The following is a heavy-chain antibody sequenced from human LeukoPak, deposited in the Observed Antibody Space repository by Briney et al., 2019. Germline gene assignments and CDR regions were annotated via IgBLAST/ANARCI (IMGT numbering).Heavy chain of an antibody. D-gene: IGHD6-13*01. CDR2: ISSSSSTI. CDR1: GFTFSSYS. J-gene: IGHJ3*02. Sequence: GGSLRLSCAASGFTFSSYSMNWVRQAPGKGLEWVSYISSSSSTIYYADSVKGRFTISRDNAKNSLYLQMNSLRAEDTAVYYCARDPHSSSWFKAFDIWGQGTMVTVSS. V-gene: IGHV3-48*01. CDR3: ARDPHSSSWFKAFDI.